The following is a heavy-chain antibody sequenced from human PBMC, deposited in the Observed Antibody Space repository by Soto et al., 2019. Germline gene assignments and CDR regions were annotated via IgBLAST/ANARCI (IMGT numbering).Heavy chain of an antibody. CDR2: IIPIFGTA. J-gene: IGHJ6*02. CDR1: GGTFSSYA. CDR3: AREGLVLVPTTVNSDYYYYAMDV. Sequence: GASVKVSCKASGGTFSSYAISWVRQAPGQGLEWMGGIIPIFGTANYAQKFQGRVTITADESTSTAYMELSTLRPEDTAVYYCAREGLVLVPTTVNSDYYYYAMDVWGQGTTVTVSS. V-gene: IGHV1-69*13. D-gene: IGHD4-17*01.